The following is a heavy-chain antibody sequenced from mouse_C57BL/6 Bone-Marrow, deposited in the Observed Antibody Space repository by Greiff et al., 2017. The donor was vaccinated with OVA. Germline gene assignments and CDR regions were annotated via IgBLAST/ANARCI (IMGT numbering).Heavy chain of an antibody. J-gene: IGHJ4*01. V-gene: IGHV6-6*01. D-gene: IGHD4-1*01. CDR3: TRLGRGYFYYAMDY. CDR1: GFTFSDAW. CDR2: IRNKANNHAT. Sequence: EVQVVESGGGLVQPGGSMKLSCAASGFTFSDAWMDWVRQSPEKGLEWVAEIRNKANNHATYYAESVKGRFTISRDDSKSSVYLQMNSLRAEDTGIYYCTRLGRGYFYYAMDYWGQGTSVTVSS.